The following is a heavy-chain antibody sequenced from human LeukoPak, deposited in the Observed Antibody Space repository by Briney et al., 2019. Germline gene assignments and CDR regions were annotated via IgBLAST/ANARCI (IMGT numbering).Heavy chain of an antibody. J-gene: IGHJ4*02. CDR3: AKRGVVIRVILVGFHKEAYYFDS. V-gene: IGHV3-23*01. D-gene: IGHD3-22*01. Sequence: GGSLRLSCAVSGITLSNYGMSWVRQAPGKGLEWVAGISDRGSRTNYADSVKGRFTISTNHPKNTLYLQMNSLRAEDTAVYFCAKRGVVIRVILVGFHKEAYYFDSWGQGALVTVSS. CDR2: ISDRGSRT. CDR1: GITLSNYG.